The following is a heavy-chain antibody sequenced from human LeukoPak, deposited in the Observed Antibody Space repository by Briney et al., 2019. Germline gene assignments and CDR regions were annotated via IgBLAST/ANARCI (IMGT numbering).Heavy chain of an antibody. CDR3: ARDASEGYCTNGVCYTHWFDP. J-gene: IGHJ5*02. CDR1: GGSISSSSYY. CDR2: IHYSGST. V-gene: IGHV4-39*07. Sequence: PSETLSLTCTVSGGSISSSSYYWAWIRQPPGKGLEWIGSIHYSGSTYYNPSLQSRVTISIDTSKNQFSLKLSSVTAADTAVYYCARDASEGYCTNGVCYTHWFDPWGQGTLVTVSS. D-gene: IGHD2-8*01.